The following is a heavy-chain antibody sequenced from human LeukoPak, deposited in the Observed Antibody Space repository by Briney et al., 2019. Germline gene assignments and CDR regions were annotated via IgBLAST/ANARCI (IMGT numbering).Heavy chain of an antibody. Sequence: GGSLRLSCAASGFTFSSYRMNWVRHAPGKRLEWVSYISSSSSTIYYADSVKGRFTISRDNAKNSLYLQMNSLRAEDTALYYCAKDSSAGMMGYYYYMDVWGKGTTVTISS. D-gene: IGHD6-19*01. V-gene: IGHV3-48*01. CDR2: ISSSSSTI. J-gene: IGHJ6*03. CDR3: AKDSSAGMMGYYYYMDV. CDR1: GFTFSSYR.